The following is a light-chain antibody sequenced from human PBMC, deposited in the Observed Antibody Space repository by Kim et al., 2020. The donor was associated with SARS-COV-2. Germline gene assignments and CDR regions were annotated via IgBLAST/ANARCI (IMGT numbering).Light chain of an antibody. V-gene: IGKV1-16*02. CDR1: QDISYY. Sequence: SSIGDTVTITCRASQDISYYLAWFQQKPGKAPKSLIYAASSLQSGDPSNISGSGSGTDFTLTISNLQPEDFATYYCQQYKTYPQTFGQGTRLEIK. CDR2: AAS. CDR3: QQYKTYPQT. J-gene: IGKJ5*01.